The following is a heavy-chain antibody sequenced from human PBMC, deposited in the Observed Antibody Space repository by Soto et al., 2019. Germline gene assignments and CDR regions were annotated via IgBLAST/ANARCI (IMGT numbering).Heavy chain of an antibody. D-gene: IGHD2-21*01. CDR1: GDSLRSSYHY. J-gene: IGHJ4*02. Sequence: SETLSLTCTVSGDSLRSSYHYWGWIRQSPGKGLEWIGRVYSSGTTDYNPSLNSRATMSVETSKNQFSLKLSSVTAADTAVYYCARDIASYAYGEGYWGQGIQVTVSS. V-gene: IGHV4-39*07. CDR3: ARDIASYAYGEGY. CDR2: VYSSGTT.